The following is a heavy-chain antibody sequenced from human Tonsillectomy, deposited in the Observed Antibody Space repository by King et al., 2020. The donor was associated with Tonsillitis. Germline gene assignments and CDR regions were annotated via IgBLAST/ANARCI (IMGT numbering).Heavy chain of an antibody. J-gene: IGHJ5*02. D-gene: IGHD2-15*01. CDR2: IYDSENT. CDR3: GRYEGGVFDP. V-gene: IGHV4-31*03. Sequence: VQLQESGPGLVKPSQTLSLTCTASGGSSSGGGYYWSWIRQHPGNGLEWMGSIYDSENTYYNPSLKSRLTRSVDTSKNHFSLKLSSVTAADTAVYYCGRYEGGVFDPWGQGTLVTVSS. CDR1: GGSSSGGGYY.